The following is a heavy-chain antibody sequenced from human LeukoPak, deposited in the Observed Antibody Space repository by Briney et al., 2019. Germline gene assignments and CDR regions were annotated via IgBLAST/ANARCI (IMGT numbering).Heavy chain of an antibody. CDR2: IYYSGST. CDR3: ARVRRAAGYYYYYGMDV. J-gene: IGHJ6*02. CDR1: GGSISSGDYY. V-gene: IGHV4-30-4*02. Sequence: SETLSLTCTVSGGSISSGDYYWSWIRQPPGKGLEWIGYIYYSGSTYYNPSLKSPVSISLDTSKNQFSLKLSSVTAADTAVYYCARVRRAAGYYYYYGMDVWGQGTTVTVSS. D-gene: IGHD6-13*01.